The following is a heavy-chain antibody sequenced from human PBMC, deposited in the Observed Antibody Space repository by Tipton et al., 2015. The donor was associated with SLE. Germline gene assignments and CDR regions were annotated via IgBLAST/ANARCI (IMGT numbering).Heavy chain of an antibody. J-gene: IGHJ4*02. V-gene: IGHV4-31*03. CDR2: IYYSGST. Sequence: TLSLTCTVSGGSISSGGYYWSWIRQHPGKGLEWIGYIYYSGSTYYNPSLKSRVTISVDTSKNQFSLKLSSVTAADTAVYYCARDAAAGLDYWGQGTLVTVSS. CDR1: GGSISSGGYY. D-gene: IGHD6-13*01. CDR3: ARDAAAGLDY.